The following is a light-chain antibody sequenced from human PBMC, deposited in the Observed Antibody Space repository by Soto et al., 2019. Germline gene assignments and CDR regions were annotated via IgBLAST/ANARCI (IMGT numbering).Light chain of an antibody. Sequence: DIQMTPSPSSLSASVGDRVTITCRASQNIANYLNWYQKKPGKAPTLLIYAASSLQSGVPFRFSGSGSGTDFTLTISSLQPEDFATYYCQQSYNTPMYTFGQGTKLEIK. CDR2: AAS. J-gene: IGKJ2*01. V-gene: IGKV1-39*01. CDR3: QQSYNTPMYT. CDR1: QNIANY.